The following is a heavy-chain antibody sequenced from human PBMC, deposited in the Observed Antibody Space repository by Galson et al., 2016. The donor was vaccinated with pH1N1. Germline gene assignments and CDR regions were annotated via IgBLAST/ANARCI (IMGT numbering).Heavy chain of an antibody. CDR1: GGSVSSGGYY. CDR3: ARGIRGSQPDRTYHFDF. D-gene: IGHD1-26*01. Sequence: TLSLTCSVSGGSVSSGGYYWSWIRLVPGKGLEWIGYIYQSGSTYYNQSLKSRLTISLDTARNQVSLKLSSVTAADTAMYYCARGIRGSQPDRTYHFDFWGQGALVTVSS. J-gene: IGHJ4*02. CDR2: IYQSGST. V-gene: IGHV4-30-4*08.